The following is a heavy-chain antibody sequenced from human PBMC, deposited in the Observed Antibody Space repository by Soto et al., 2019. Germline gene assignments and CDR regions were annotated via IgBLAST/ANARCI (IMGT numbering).Heavy chain of an antibody. D-gene: IGHD3-22*01. CDR2: IRSKAYGGTT. V-gene: IGHV3-49*02. Sequence: SWIRQPPGKGLEWVGFIRSKAYGGTTHYAASVKGRFTISRDDSKSIAYLQMNSLKTEDTAVHYCSTNYYDSSGYDNWFDPWGQGTLVTVS. J-gene: IGHJ5*02. CDR3: STNYYDSSGYDNWFDP.